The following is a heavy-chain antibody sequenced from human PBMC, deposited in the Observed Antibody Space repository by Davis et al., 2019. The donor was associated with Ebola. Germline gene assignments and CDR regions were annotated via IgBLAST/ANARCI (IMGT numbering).Heavy chain of an antibody. Sequence: GESLKISCAASGFTFSSYWMHWVRQAPGKGLVWVSRINGDETITAYAHSVKGRFAISRDNTKNTLYLQMNSLRAEDTAVYYCTKDFDYVNGYWGQGTLVTVSS. CDR3: TKDFDYVNGY. CDR2: INGDETIT. CDR1: GFTFSSYW. J-gene: IGHJ4*02. D-gene: IGHD4-17*01. V-gene: IGHV3-74*01.